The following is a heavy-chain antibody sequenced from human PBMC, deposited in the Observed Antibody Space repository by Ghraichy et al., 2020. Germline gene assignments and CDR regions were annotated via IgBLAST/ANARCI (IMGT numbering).Heavy chain of an antibody. V-gene: IGHV3-21*01. D-gene: IGHD2-15*01. CDR2: ISSSSSYI. J-gene: IGHJ6*02. CDR3: ARDRLPLLRYYGMDV. CDR1: GFTFSSYS. Sequence: GGSLRLSCAASGFTFSSYSMNWVRQAPGKGLEWVSSISSSSSYIYYADSVKGRFTISRDNAKNSLYLQMNSLRAEDTAVYYCARDRLPLLRYYGMDVWGQGTTVTVSS.